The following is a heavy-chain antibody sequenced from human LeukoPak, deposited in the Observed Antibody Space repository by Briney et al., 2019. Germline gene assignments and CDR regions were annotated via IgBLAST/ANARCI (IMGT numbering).Heavy chain of an antibody. CDR3: ARSYYSTGSHWGMDV. CDR1: GYTFTSYA. Sequence: ASVKVSCKGSGYTFTSYAMHWVRQAPGQRLEWMGWINAGNGNTKYSQKFQGRVTSTRDTSASTAYMDMSSLRSEDMAVYYCARSYYSTGSHWGMDVWGKGTTVTVSS. CDR2: INAGNGNT. J-gene: IGHJ6*04. V-gene: IGHV1-3*01. D-gene: IGHD3-10*01.